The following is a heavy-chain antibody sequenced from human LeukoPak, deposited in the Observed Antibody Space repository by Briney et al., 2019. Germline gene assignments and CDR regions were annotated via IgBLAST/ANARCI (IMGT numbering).Heavy chain of an antibody. CDR1: GFTFGSSA. Sequence: GGSLRLSCAASGFTFGSSAMHWVRQAPGKGLECVAFIQFDGSYKYYSDSVKGRFIISRDNSKNTLYLEMNSLRAEDTAVYYYATHCSGTACHRDYWGQGTLVTVSP. CDR2: IQFDGSYK. V-gene: IGHV3-30*02. CDR3: ATHCSGTACHRDY. D-gene: IGHD2-2*01. J-gene: IGHJ4*02.